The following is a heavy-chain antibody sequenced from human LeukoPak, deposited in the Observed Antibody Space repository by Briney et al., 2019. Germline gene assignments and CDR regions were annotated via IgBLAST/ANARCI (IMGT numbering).Heavy chain of an antibody. J-gene: IGHJ2*01. V-gene: IGHV4-59*01. CDR2: IYYSGST. Sequence: SETLSLTCTVSGGSISSYYWSWIRQPPGKGLEWIGYIYYSGSTDYNPSLKSRVTISVDTSKNQFSLKLSSVTAADTAMYYCARNHGLRYFDLWGRGTLVTVSS. CDR1: GGSISSYY. CDR3: ARNHGLRYFDL. D-gene: IGHD1-14*01.